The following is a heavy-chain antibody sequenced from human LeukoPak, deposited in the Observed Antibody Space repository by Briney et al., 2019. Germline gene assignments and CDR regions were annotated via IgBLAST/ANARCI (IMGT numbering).Heavy chain of an antibody. J-gene: IGHJ1*01. Sequence: SSETLSLTCAVYGGSFSGYYWSWIRQPPGKGLEWIGEINHSGSTNYNPSLKSRVTISVDTSKNQFSLKLSSVTAADTAVYYCARSRIAAAGTGGFQRWGQGTLVTVSS. CDR1: GGSFSGYY. CDR2: INHSGST. CDR3: ARSRIAAAGTGGFQR. D-gene: IGHD6-13*01. V-gene: IGHV4-34*01.